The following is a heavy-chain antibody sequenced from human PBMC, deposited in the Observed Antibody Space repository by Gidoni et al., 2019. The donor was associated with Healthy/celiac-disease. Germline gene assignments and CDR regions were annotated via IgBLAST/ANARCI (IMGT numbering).Heavy chain of an antibody. CDR1: GYTFTSYG. D-gene: IGHD2-2*01. V-gene: IGHV1-18*01. J-gene: IGHJ6*02. Sequence: QVQLVQSGAEVKKPGASVKVSCTASGYTFTSYGISWVRQAPGQGLEWMGWISAYNGNTNYAQKLQGRVTMTTDTSTSTAYMELRSLRSDDTAVYYWARVPVRRGPSAPPAHYYYYGMDVWGQGTTVTVSS. CDR3: ARVPVRRGPSAPPAHYYYYGMDV. CDR2: ISAYNGNT.